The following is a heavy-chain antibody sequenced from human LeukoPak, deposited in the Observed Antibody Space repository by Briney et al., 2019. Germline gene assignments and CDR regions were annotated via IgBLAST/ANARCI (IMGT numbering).Heavy chain of an antibody. CDR2: IIPIFGTA. CDR3: AKDRELFWSTHYAMDV. V-gene: IGHV1-69*06. J-gene: IGHJ6*04. D-gene: IGHD3-3*01. Sequence: GASVKVSCKASGGTFSSYAISWVRQAPGQGLEWMGGIIPIFGTANYAQKFQGRVTITADKSTSTAYMELSSLRSEDTAVYYCAKDRELFWSTHYAMDVWGKGTTVTVSS. CDR1: GGTFSSYA.